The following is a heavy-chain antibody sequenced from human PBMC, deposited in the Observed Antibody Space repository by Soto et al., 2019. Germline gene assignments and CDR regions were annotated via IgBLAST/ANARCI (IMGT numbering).Heavy chain of an antibody. J-gene: IGHJ6*03. CDR2: INPSGGST. Sequence: ASVKVSCKASGYTFTSYYMHWVRQAPGQGLEWMGIINPSGGSTSYAQKFQGRVTMTRDTSTSTVYMELSSLRSEDTAVYYCARDPAVDYYDSRGLYYYYMDVWGKGTTVTISS. D-gene: IGHD3-22*01. V-gene: IGHV1-46*01. CDR3: ARDPAVDYYDSRGLYYYYMDV. CDR1: GYTFTSYY.